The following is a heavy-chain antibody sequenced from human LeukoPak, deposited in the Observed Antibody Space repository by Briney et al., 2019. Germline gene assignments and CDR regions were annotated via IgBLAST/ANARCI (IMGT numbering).Heavy chain of an antibody. CDR1: GGSISSSSYY. Sequence: SETLSLTCTISGGSISSSSYYWGWIRQPPGKGLEWIGSIYYSGSTYYNPSLKSRVTISVDTSKNQFSLKLSSVTAADTAVYYCARVRMSYDILTGYYNWFDPWGQGTLVTVSS. D-gene: IGHD3-9*01. CDR2: IYYSGST. CDR3: ARVRMSYDILTGYYNWFDP. V-gene: IGHV4-39*07. J-gene: IGHJ5*02.